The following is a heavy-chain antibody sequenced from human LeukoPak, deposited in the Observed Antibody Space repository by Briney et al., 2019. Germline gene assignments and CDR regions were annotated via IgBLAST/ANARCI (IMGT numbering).Heavy chain of an antibody. CDR2: IYSGGST. J-gene: IGHJ4*02. CDR3: ARGLDTAMVHLGY. CDR1: GFTVSSNY. V-gene: IGHV3-66*01. Sequence: HPGGSLRLSCAASGFTVSSNYMSWVRQAPGKGLEWVSVIYSGGSTYYADSVKGRFTISRDNSKNTLCLQMNSLRAEDTAVYYCARGLDTAMVHLGYWGQGTLVTVSS. D-gene: IGHD5-18*01.